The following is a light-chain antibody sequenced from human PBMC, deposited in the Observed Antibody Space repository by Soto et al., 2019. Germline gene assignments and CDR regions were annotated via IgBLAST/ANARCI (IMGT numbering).Light chain of an antibody. CDR3: AAWDDSLNSTV. V-gene: IGLV1-44*01. CDR2: SND. J-gene: IGLJ2*01. CDR1: SSNIGSNT. Sequence: QSVLTQPPSASGTPGQRVTISCSGSSSNIGSNTVNSYQQVPGTAPKLLIYSNDQRPSELPDRLSGSKSGTSASLAISGLHSDDEADYSCAAWDDSLNSTVFGGGTKLTVL.